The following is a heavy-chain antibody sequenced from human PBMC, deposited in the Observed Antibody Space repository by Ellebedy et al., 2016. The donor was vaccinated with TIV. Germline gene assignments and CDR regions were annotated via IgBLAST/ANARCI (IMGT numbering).Heavy chain of an antibody. Sequence: SVKVSCXASGGTFSNYAISWVRQAPGQGLEWMGGIIPFFGTANYAQKFQGRVTITADESTSTAYMELSSLRSEDTAVYYCTRALYGDYPGICAYWGQGTLVTVSS. V-gene: IGHV1-69*13. CDR1: GGTFSNYA. CDR2: IIPFFGTA. J-gene: IGHJ4*02. D-gene: IGHD4-17*01. CDR3: TRALYGDYPGICAY.